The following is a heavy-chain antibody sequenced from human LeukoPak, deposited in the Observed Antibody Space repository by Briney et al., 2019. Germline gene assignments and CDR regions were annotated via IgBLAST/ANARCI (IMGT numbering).Heavy chain of an antibody. CDR1: GFTFDDYA. CDR3: AKDPVVGWFDYSNYVID. J-gene: IGHJ4*02. D-gene: IGHD4-11*01. V-gene: IGHV3-23*01. Sequence: PGGSLRLSCAASGFTFDDYAMHWVRQAPGKGLEWVSAISGSGGSTYYADSVKGRFTISRDNSKNTLYLQMNSLRAEDTAVYYCAKDPVVGWFDYSNYVIDWGQGTLVTVSS. CDR2: ISGSGGST.